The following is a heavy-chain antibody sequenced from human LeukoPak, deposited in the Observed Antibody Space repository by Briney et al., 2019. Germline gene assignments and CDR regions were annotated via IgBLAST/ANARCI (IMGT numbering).Heavy chain of an antibody. CDR2: ISAYYGNT. V-gene: IGHV1-18*01. CDR3: ARDTYCSSTSCFPYYMDV. D-gene: IGHD2-2*01. Sequence: ASVKVSCKALGYSFTNYGFSWVRQAPGQGLEWMGWISAYYGNTNYAQKLQGRVTMTTNTSTSIAYMELRSLRSDDTAVYYCARDTYCSSTSCFPYYMDVWGKGTTVTVSS. J-gene: IGHJ6*03. CDR1: GYSFTNYG.